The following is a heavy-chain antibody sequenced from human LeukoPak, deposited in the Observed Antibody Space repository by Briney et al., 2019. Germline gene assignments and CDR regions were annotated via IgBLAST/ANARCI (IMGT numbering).Heavy chain of an antibody. J-gene: IGHJ4*02. Sequence: QPGGSLGLSCAASGFTFSSNWMHWVRQAPGKGLVWVSHINRDGSTTYYADSVKGRFTISRDNAKNTLYLQMNSLRAEDTAVYYCAMDAAVKDSWGQGTLVTVSS. CDR3: AMDAAVKDS. V-gene: IGHV3-74*01. CDR1: GFTFSSNW. CDR2: INRDGSTT. D-gene: IGHD4-17*01.